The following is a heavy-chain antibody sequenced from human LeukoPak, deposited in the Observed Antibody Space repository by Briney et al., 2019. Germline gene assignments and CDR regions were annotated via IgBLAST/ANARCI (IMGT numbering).Heavy chain of an antibody. D-gene: IGHD4-17*01. CDR2: IYYSGST. V-gene: IGHV4-59*08. CDR1: GGSISSYY. J-gene: IGHJ3*02. CDR3: ARRLGDYVYAFDI. Sequence: SETLSLTCTVSGGSISSYYWSWIRQPPGKGLEWIGYIYYSGSTNYNPSLKSRVTISVDTSKNQFSLKLGSVTAADTAVYYCARRLGDYVYAFDIWGQGTMVTVSS.